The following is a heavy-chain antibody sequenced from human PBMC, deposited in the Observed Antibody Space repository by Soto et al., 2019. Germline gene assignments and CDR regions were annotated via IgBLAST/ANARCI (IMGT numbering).Heavy chain of an antibody. J-gene: IGHJ4*02. Sequence: QVQLLQSGAEVKKPGSSVKVACKASGGTFSSDAISWVRQAPRQGPEWMGGIIPIFGTANYAQKFQGRVTITADESTSTADMELSSLRSEDTAVYYGARVPLGAGATHFDYWGQGTLVTVSS. V-gene: IGHV1-69*01. CDR2: IIPIFGTA. CDR3: ARVPLGAGATHFDY. D-gene: IGHD1-26*01. CDR1: GGTFSSDA.